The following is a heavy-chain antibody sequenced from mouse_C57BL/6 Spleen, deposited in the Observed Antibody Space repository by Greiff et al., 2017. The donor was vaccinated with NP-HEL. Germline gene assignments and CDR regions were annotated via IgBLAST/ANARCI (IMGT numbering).Heavy chain of an antibody. Sequence: VQLQQSGAELVRPGASVKLSCTASGFNIKDYYMHWVKQRPEQGLEWIGRIDPEDGDTEYAPKFQGKATLTADKSSNTAYLQLSSLTSEDTAVYYCTRYGSSYDAMDYWGQGTSVTVSS. CDR2: IDPEDGDT. CDR1: GFNIKDYY. D-gene: IGHD1-1*01. CDR3: TRYGSSYDAMDY. V-gene: IGHV14-1*01. J-gene: IGHJ4*01.